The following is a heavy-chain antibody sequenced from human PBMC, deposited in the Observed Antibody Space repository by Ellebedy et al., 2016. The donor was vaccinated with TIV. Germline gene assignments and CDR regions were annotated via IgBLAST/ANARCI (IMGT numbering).Heavy chain of an antibody. CDR2: ISSSSSTI. D-gene: IGHD1-26*01. J-gene: IGHJ3*02. CDR1: GFTFSSYS. V-gene: IGHV3-48*01. CDR3: ANHQRVFIVGSTKDAFDI. Sequence: PGGSLRLSCAASGFTFSSYSMNWVRQAPGKGLEWVSYISSSSSTIYYADSVKGRFTISRDNSKTKLYLQMNSLGAENTAVYYFANHQRVFIVGSTKDAFDIWGQGTMVIVSS.